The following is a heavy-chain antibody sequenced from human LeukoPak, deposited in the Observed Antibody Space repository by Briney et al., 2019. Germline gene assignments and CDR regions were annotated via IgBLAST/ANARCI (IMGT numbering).Heavy chain of an antibody. D-gene: IGHD3-9*01. CDR2: INHSGST. CDR3: ARGIRYFDWLQPNYLT. V-gene: IGHV4-34*01. CDR1: GGSFSGYY. J-gene: IGHJ5*02. Sequence: KASEILSLTCAVYGGSFSGYYWGWIRQPPGKGLEWIGEINHSGSTNYNPSLKSRVTISVDTSKNQFSLKLSSVTAADTAVYYCARGIRYFDWLQPNYLTWGQGTLVTVSS.